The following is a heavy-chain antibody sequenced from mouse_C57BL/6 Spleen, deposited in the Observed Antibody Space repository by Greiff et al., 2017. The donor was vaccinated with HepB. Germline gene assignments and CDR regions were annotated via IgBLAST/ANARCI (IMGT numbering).Heavy chain of an antibody. Sequence: VQLQQPGAELVKPGASVKLSCKASGYTFTSYWMQWVKQRPGQGLEWIGEIDPSDSYTNYNQKFKGKATLTVDTSSSTAYMQLSSLTSEDSAVYYCARDHYGYDSAYWGQGTLVTVSA. J-gene: IGHJ3*01. CDR2: IDPSDSYT. CDR3: ARDHYGYDSAY. CDR1: GYTFTSYW. D-gene: IGHD2-2*01. V-gene: IGHV1-50*01.